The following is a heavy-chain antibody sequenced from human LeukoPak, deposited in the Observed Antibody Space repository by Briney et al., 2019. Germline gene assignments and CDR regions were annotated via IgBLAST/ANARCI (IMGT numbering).Heavy chain of an antibody. CDR3: ARHGLGPSSVQWVDYYDI. CDR1: GGSISSRSYY. CDR2: IYYSGNT. J-gene: IGHJ4*02. Sequence: SETLSLTCTVSGGSISSRSYYWGWIRQPPGKGLEWIGSIYYSGNTYYNPSLRSRVTISLNTSKNQFSLKLTSVTAADTAVYYCARHGLGPSSVQWVDYYDIWGQGTLVTVSS. D-gene: IGHD3-22*01. V-gene: IGHV4-39*01.